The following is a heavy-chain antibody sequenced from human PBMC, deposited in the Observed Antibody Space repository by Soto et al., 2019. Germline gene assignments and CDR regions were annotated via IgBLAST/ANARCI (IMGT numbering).Heavy chain of an antibody. CDR3: ARDRKLQQLGHYYYGMEG. Sequence: QVPLVESGGGVVQPRRSLRLSCAASGFTFSRYGMHWVRQAPGKGLECVGVIWYDGSNKYYAATVKGRFTISRDNSKNTLYLQMNSLSAEDTAVYYCARDRKLQQLGHYYYGMEGWGQGTTVAVSS. CDR1: GFTFSRYG. D-gene: IGHD6-13*01. CDR2: IWYDGSNK. V-gene: IGHV3-33*01. J-gene: IGHJ6*02.